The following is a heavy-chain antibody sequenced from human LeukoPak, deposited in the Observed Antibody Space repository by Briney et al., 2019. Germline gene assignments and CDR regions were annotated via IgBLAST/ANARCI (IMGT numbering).Heavy chain of an antibody. Sequence: GASVKVSCKASGYTFTSYGISWVQQAPGQGLEWMGWISAYNGNTNYAQKLQGRVTLTTDTSTSTAYMELRSLRSDDTAVYFCARDLERYPISGNDRYYYYYCMDVWGKGTTVTVSS. CDR2: ISAYNGNT. V-gene: IGHV1-18*01. CDR1: GYTFTSYG. CDR3: ARDLERYPISGNDRYYYYYCMDV. D-gene: IGHD1-1*01. J-gene: IGHJ6*03.